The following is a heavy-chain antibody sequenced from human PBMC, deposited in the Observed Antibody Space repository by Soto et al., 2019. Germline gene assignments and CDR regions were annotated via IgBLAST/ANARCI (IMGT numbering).Heavy chain of an antibody. CDR3: ARSLLDEYSSSWRSAYYGMDV. Sequence: QVQLVQSGAEVKKPGASVKVSCKASGFTFSAYYIYWVRQAPGQGLELIGWINPNSGGTNNAQKFQGRVTMTRDTSTSTVYMELSALIPDDTAVYYCARSLLDEYSSSWRSAYYGMDVWGQGTTVTVSS. V-gene: IGHV1-2*02. CDR1: GFTFSAYY. D-gene: IGHD6-13*01. J-gene: IGHJ6*02. CDR2: INPNSGGT.